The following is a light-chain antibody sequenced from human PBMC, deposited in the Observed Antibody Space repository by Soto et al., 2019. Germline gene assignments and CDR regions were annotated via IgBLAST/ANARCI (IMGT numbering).Light chain of an antibody. CDR1: KLGDKY. CDR3: QTWASAIVA. Sequence: SYELTQPPSVSVSPGQTASITCSGEKLGDKYTSWYQQKPGQSPVLVIYQDSERPSGIPERFSGSNSGSAATLTISGTQAMDEAVYYCQTWASAIVAFGGGTKLTVL. V-gene: IGLV3-1*01. CDR2: QDS. J-gene: IGLJ2*01.